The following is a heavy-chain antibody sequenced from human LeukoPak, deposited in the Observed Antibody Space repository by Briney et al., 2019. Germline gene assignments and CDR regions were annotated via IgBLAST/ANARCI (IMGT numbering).Heavy chain of an antibody. CDR3: ARDVDTVLD. V-gene: IGHV4-39*07. Sequence: SETLSLTCTVSGGSVSTSSYCWGWIRQPPGKGLEWIGSVCYSGSTYYSPSLKSRVTISVDTSKNQLSLKLSSVTAADTAVYYCARDVDTVLDWGQGTLVTVSS. D-gene: IGHD5-18*01. CDR2: VCYSGST. J-gene: IGHJ4*02. CDR1: GGSVSTSSYC.